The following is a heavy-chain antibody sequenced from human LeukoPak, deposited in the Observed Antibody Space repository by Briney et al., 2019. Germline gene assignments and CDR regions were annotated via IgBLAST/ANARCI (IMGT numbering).Heavy chain of an antibody. CDR1: GYTFTSYY. Sequence: ASVKVSCKASGYTFTSYYMHWVRQAPGQGLEWMGIINPSGGSTSYAQKFQGRVTMTRDTSTSTVYMGLNSLRAEDTAVYYCAKDLYYYGSGRLLAFDYWGQGTLVTVSS. CDR2: INPSGGST. J-gene: IGHJ4*02. CDR3: AKDLYYYGSGRLLAFDY. D-gene: IGHD3-10*01. V-gene: IGHV1-46*01.